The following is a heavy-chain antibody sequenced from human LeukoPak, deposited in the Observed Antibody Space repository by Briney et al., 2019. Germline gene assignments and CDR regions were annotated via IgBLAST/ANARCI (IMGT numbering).Heavy chain of an antibody. CDR3: ARERATTVVTPGVLDY. CDR2: IKGDGSEK. J-gene: IGHJ4*02. Sequence: GGSLRLSCAASGITFNSYWMTWVRQAPGKGLEWVANIKGDGSEKYYVDSVKGRFTISRDNAKNSLYLQMNSLRAEDTAVYYCARERATTVVTPGVLDYWGQGTLVTVSS. D-gene: IGHD4-23*01. V-gene: IGHV3-7*01. CDR1: GITFNSYW.